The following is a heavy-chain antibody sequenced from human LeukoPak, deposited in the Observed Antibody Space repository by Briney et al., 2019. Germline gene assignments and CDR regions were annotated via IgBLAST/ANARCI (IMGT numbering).Heavy chain of an antibody. CDR1: GGSISGYY. CDR3: ARADVNKSMVCFHY. J-gene: IGHJ4*02. Sequence: SETLSLTCTVSGGSISGYYWSWIRQPPGKGLEWIGYIDYSGSTNYNPSLKSRVTISVDTSKNQFSLKLSCVTAADTAVYYCARADVNKSMVCFHYWGQGTLVTVSS. D-gene: IGHD5-18*01. V-gene: IGHV4-59*01. CDR2: IDYSGST.